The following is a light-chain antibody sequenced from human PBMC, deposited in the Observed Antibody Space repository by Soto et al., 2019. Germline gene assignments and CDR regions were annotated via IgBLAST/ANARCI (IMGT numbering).Light chain of an antibody. J-gene: IGLJ3*02. CDR2: EVS. CDR3: SSRATNAGGDNWV. V-gene: IGLV2-8*01. CDR1: SSDVGGYNF. Sequence: QSALTQPPSASGSPGQSVTISCTGTSSDVGGYNFVSWYQQHPDKAPKLMIYEVSKRPSGVPDRFSGSKSGNTASLTVSGLQAEDEVDYYCSSRATNAGGDNWVFGGGTKLTVL.